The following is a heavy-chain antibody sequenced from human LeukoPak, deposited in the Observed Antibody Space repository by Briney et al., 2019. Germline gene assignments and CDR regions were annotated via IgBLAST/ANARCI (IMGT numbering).Heavy chain of an antibody. J-gene: IGHJ3*02. CDR3: ARDSYYDNSGEGAFDI. Sequence: PSETLSLTCTVSGGSITSYHWSWIRQPPGKGLEWIGEINHSGRTNYNPSLKSRVTISVDTSKKQFSLKLSSVTAADTAVYYCARDSYYDNSGEGAFDIWGQGTMVTVSA. V-gene: IGHV4-34*01. CDR2: INHSGRT. D-gene: IGHD3-22*01. CDR1: GGSITSYH.